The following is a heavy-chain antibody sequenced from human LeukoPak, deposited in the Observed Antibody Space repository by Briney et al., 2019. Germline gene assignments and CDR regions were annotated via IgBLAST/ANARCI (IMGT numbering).Heavy chain of an antibody. J-gene: IGHJ4*02. CDR2: ISWNGGTV. CDR1: GFTFDDYA. Sequence: GGSLRLSCAASGFTFDDYAMHWVRQAPGKGLEWVSGISWNGGTVGYADSVKGRFTISRDNAKKSLYLQMNSLRAVDTALYYCAQVRGYSYGFVENWGQGTLVTVSS. V-gene: IGHV3-9*01. CDR3: AQVRGYSYGFVEN. D-gene: IGHD5-18*01.